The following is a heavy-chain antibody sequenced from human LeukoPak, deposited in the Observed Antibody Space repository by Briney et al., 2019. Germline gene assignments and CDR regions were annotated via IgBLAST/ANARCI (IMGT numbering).Heavy chain of an antibody. CDR3: ASADYDIMTGFQKMLDY. CDR1: GGSFSGYY. CDR2: INHSGST. D-gene: IGHD3-9*01. J-gene: IGHJ4*02. V-gene: IGHV4-34*01. Sequence: SETLSLTCAVYGGSFSGYYWSWIRQPPGKGLEWIGEINHSGSTNYNPSLKSRVTISVDTSKNQFSLKLTSVTAADTAVYYCASADYDIMTGFQKMLDYWGPGTLVIVSS.